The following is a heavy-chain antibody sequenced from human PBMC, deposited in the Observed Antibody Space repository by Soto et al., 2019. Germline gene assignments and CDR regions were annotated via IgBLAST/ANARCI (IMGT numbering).Heavy chain of an antibody. J-gene: IGHJ6*02. Sequence: TSETLSLTCTVSGGSISSGGYYWSWIRQHPGKGLEWIGYIYYSGSTYYNPSLKSRVTISVDTSKNQFSLKLSSVTAADTAVYYCARDKSETWHHYGMDVWGQGTTVTVSS. CDR1: GGSISSGGYY. CDR3: ARDKSETWHHYGMDV. CDR2: IYYSGST. V-gene: IGHV4-31*03. D-gene: IGHD3-3*01.